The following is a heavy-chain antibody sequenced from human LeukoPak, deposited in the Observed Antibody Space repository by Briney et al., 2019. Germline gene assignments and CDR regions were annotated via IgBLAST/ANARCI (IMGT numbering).Heavy chain of an antibody. Sequence: GGSLRLSCAASGFTVSSNYMSWVRQAPGKGLEWVSIIYSGGSTYYADSVKGRFTISRDNSKNTLYLQMNSLRAEDTAVYYCARDLGSGWNFDYWGQGTLVTVSS. V-gene: IGHV3-53*01. D-gene: IGHD6-19*01. CDR2: IYSGGST. CDR1: GFTVSSNY. CDR3: ARDLGSGWNFDY. J-gene: IGHJ4*02.